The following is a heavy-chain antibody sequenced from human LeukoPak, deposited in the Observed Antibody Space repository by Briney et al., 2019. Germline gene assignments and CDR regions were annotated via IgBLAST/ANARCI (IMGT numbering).Heavy chain of an antibody. Sequence: GGSLRLSCAASGFAFSDAWMTWVRQAPGKGLEWVSVIYSGGSTYYADSVKGRFTISRDNSKNTLYLQMNSLRAEDTAVYYCAGKTTVVTGLNYWGQGTLVTVSS. CDR3: AGKTTVVTGLNY. V-gene: IGHV3-66*02. D-gene: IGHD4-23*01. CDR1: GFAFSDAW. J-gene: IGHJ4*02. CDR2: IYSGGST.